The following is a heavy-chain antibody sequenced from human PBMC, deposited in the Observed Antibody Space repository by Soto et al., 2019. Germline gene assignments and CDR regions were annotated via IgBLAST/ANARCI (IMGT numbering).Heavy chain of an antibody. Sequence: QITLKESGPTLVKPTQTLTLTCTFSGFSLSTSGVGVGWIRQPPGKALEWLALIYWDDDKRYSPSLKSRLTITKDTSKNQVVLTITNMDPVDTATYFCAHSRGSNTWSPRPCDPWGQGTLVTVSS. CDR1: GFSLSTSGVG. J-gene: IGHJ5*02. CDR3: AHSRGSNTWSPRPCDP. D-gene: IGHD6-13*01. V-gene: IGHV2-5*02. CDR2: IYWDDDK.